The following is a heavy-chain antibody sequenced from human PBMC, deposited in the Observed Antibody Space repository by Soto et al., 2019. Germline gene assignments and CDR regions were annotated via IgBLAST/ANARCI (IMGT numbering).Heavy chain of an antibody. V-gene: IGHV2-5*02. Sequence: QITLKESGPPLVKPTQTLTLTCTFSGFSLRTSGLVVGWIRQPPGKALEWLAVIYWDDDKRYSPSLKSRLTISKDTSRNQVVLTMTNMDPVDTATYYCAHRTNYYDSSGIAFDIWGQGTMVTVSS. CDR1: GFSLRTSGLV. D-gene: IGHD3-22*01. J-gene: IGHJ3*02. CDR3: AHRTNYYDSSGIAFDI. CDR2: IYWDDDK.